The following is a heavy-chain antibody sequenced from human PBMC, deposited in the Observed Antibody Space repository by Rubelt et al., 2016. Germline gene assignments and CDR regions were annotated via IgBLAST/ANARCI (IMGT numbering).Heavy chain of an antibody. J-gene: IGHJ4*02. CDR2: ISGDSGTI. D-gene: IGHD3-10*01. CDR3: ASPGPGDGWGY. V-gene: IGHV3-48*04. Sequence: PGGSLRLSCAASGFSLSGYSMDWVRQVPGKGLERISYISGDSGTIYYADSVRGRFTISRDNVRNSLYLQMTRLRAEDTAVYYCASPGPGDGWGYWGQGTLVTVSS. CDR1: GFSLSGYS.